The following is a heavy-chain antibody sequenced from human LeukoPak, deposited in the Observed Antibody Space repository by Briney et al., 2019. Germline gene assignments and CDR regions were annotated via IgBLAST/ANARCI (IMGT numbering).Heavy chain of an antibody. Sequence: PSQTLSLTCTVSGASVSSGRHYWPWIRQPAGKGLEWIGRIYTSGTTKYDPSLESRVAISMDTSKNQFSLKLTPVTAADTAVYYCARLSGYYDSSPEVWGQGTLVAVSS. J-gene: IGHJ4*02. D-gene: IGHD3-22*01. CDR2: IYTSGTT. CDR3: ARLSGYYDSSPEV. CDR1: GASVSSGRHY. V-gene: IGHV4-61*02.